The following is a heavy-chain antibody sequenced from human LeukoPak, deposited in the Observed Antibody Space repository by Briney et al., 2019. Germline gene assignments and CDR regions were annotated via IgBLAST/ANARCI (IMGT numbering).Heavy chain of an antibody. J-gene: IGHJ4*02. CDR3: ATITMVRGAFDY. CDR1: GYTFTSYG. CDR2: ISAYNGNT. Sequence: GASVKVSCKTSGYTFTSYGISWVRQAPGQGLEWMGWISAYNGNTNYAQKLQGRVTMTTDTSTSTAYMELRGLRSDDTAVYYCATITMVRGAFDYWGQGTLVTVSS. D-gene: IGHD3-10*01. V-gene: IGHV1-18*01.